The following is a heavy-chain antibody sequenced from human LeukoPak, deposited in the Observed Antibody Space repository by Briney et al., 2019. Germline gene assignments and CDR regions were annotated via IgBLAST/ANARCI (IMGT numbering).Heavy chain of an antibody. Sequence: PGGSLRLSCAASGFTFSSYWMHWVRQAPGKGLVWVSRINSDGSSTSYADSVKGRFTISRDNAENTLYLQMNSLRAEDTAVYYCARVEPTYYYDSSGYYGEDYFDYWGQGTLVTVSS. CDR1: GFTFSSYW. J-gene: IGHJ4*02. CDR2: INSDGSST. D-gene: IGHD3-22*01. CDR3: ARVEPTYYYDSSGYYGEDYFDY. V-gene: IGHV3-74*01.